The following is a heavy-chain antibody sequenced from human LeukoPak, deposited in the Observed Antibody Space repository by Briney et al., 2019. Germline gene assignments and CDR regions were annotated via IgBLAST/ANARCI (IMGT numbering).Heavy chain of an antibody. D-gene: IGHD2-15*01. V-gene: IGHV3-23*01. Sequence: PGGSLRLSCAASGFTFSSYAMSWVRQGPGKGLEWVSAISVSGNTYHADSVTARFTISRDSYKNTLYLQMNSLRAEDAAVYYCAKAPVTTCSGAYCYPFDYWGQGTLVSVSS. J-gene: IGHJ4*02. CDR1: GFTFSSYA. CDR2: ISVSGNT. CDR3: AKAPVTTCSGAYCYPFDY.